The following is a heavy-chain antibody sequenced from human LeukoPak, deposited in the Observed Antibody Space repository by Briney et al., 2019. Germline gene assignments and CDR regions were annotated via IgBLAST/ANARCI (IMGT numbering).Heavy chain of an antibody. CDR1: GFTFSSHG. D-gene: IGHD6-19*01. J-gene: IGHJ4*02. V-gene: IGHV3-33*01. CDR2: IRYDGSKK. CDR3: AREDSSGWYTAY. Sequence: GRSLRLSCAAFGFTFSSHGMHWVRQDPGKGLEWVATIRYDGSKKWYAESVRGRFTISRDDSKNTLFLQMNNLRVEDTAVYYCAREDSSGWYTAYWGQGTLVTVSS.